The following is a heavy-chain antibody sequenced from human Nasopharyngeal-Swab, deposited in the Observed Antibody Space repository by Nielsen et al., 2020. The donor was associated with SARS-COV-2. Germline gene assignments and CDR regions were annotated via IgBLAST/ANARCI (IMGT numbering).Heavy chain of an antibody. V-gene: IGHV4-4*07. CDR3: AGRPYYDFWSCYSRASDY. J-gene: IGHJ4*02. D-gene: IGHD3-3*01. Sequence: RQAPGKGLEWIGRIYTSGSTNDNPSLKRRVTISVDTSKNQISLKLSSVTAADTAVYYCAGRPYYDFWSCYSRASDYWGQGTLVTVSS. CDR2: IYTSGST.